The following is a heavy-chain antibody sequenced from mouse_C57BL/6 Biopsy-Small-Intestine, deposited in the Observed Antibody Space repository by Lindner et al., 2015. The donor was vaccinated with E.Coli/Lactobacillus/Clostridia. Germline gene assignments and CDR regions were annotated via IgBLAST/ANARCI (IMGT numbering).Heavy chain of an antibody. J-gene: IGHJ3*01. CDR2: IDPENGDT. CDR3: AKGGPAWFAY. V-gene: IGHV14-4*01. Sequence: VQLQESGAELVRPGASVKLSCTASGFNIKDDYMHWVKQRPEQGLEWIGWIDPENGDTEYASKFQGKATITADTSSNTAYLQLSSLTTEDSAIYYCAKGGPAWFAYWGQGTLVTVSA. CDR1: GFNIKDDY.